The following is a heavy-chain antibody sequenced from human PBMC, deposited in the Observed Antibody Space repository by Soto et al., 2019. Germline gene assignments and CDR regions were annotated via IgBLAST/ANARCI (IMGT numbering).Heavy chain of an antibody. J-gene: IGHJ5*02. V-gene: IGHV4-38-2*01. D-gene: IGHD4-17*01. Sequence: SETLSLTCAVSGYSISSGYYWGWILQTPGKRLELIASIYHSGSTYYNPSLKSRVTISVDTSKNQFSLKLTSVTAADTAVYYCARGAATVTPGWFDPWGQGIMVTVSS. CDR1: GYSISSGYY. CDR2: IYHSGST. CDR3: ARGAATVTPGWFDP.